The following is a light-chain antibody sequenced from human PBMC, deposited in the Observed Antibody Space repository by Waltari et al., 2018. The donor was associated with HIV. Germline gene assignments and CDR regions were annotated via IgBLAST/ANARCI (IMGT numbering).Light chain of an antibody. CDR2: DDS. Sequence: SYVLTQPPTVSVAPGPTAGITCGGGDVCSHRLQWYQQKPGQAPVRVVFDDSDRPSGIPERFSGSNSGNTATLTISRVEAGDEADYYCQVWDTRSDQLVFGTATKVTVL. CDR3: QVWDTRSDQLV. CDR1: DVCSHR. J-gene: IGLJ1*01. V-gene: IGLV3-21*02.